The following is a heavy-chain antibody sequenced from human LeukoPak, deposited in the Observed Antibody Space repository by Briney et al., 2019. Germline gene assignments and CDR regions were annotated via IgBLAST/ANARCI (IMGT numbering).Heavy chain of an antibody. Sequence: GGSLRLSCAASGFTFSSYSMNWVRQAPGKGLEWVSSISSSSSYIYYADSVKGRFTISRDNAKNSLYLQMNSLRAEDTAVYYCASQPYPMDYYYGMDVWGQGTTVTVSS. CDR2: ISSSSSYI. V-gene: IGHV3-21*01. J-gene: IGHJ6*02. CDR1: GFTFSSYS. CDR3: ASQPYPMDYYYGMDV.